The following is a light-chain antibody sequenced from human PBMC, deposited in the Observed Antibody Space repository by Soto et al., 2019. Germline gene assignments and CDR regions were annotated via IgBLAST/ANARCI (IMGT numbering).Light chain of an antibody. CDR3: HRYGSSPVFT. CDR2: GAS. V-gene: IGKV3-20*01. CDR1: QSVSSSY. Sequence: EIVLTQSPGTLSLSPGERATLSCRASQSVSSSYLAWYQQKPGQAPRLLIYGASSRATGIPDRFSGSGSGTDFTLTISRLEPEDFAVYYCHRYGSSPVFTFGPGTKVDIK. J-gene: IGKJ3*01.